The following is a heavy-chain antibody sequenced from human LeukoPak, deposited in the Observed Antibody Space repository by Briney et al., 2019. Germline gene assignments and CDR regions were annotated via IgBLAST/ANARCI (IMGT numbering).Heavy chain of an antibody. D-gene: IGHD3-22*01. Sequence: PSETLSLTCTVSGGSISSSSYYWGWIRQPPGKGLEWIGSIYYSGSTYYNPSLKSRVTISVDTSKNQFSLKLSSVTAADTAVYYCARPSEKYYDSSGPEGDYYMDVWGKGTTVTVSS. J-gene: IGHJ6*03. CDR3: ARPSEKYYDSSGPEGDYYMDV. CDR2: IYYSGST. V-gene: IGHV4-39*01. CDR1: GGSISSSSYY.